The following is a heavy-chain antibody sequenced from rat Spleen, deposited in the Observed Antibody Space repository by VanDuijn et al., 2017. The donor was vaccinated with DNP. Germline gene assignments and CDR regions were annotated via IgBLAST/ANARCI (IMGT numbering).Heavy chain of an antibody. Sequence: QVQLKESGPGLVQPSQTLSLTCTVSGFSLTSYTVNWVRQPPGKGLEWIAAIWGGGSTDYNSSLKARLSISRDTSKNQVLLKMNSLRTEDTAVYFCARWQLYLSYFDYWGQGVMVTVSS. CDR1: GFSLTSYT. V-gene: IGHV2-15*01. CDR3: ARWQLYLSYFDY. CDR2: IWGGGST. J-gene: IGHJ2*01. D-gene: IGHD1-2*01.